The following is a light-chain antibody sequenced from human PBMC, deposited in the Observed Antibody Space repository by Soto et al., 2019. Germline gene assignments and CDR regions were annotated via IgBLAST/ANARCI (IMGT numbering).Light chain of an antibody. CDR2: GAS. J-gene: IGKJ4*01. CDR3: QQYGSSPLT. CDR1: QSVRSSY. V-gene: IGKV3-20*01. Sequence: ELVLTQSPGTLSLSPGARVTLSCRASQSVRSSYLAWYQQKPGQAPRLLIYGASSRATGIPDRFSGSGSGTDLTITISRLEPEDVEVYDCQQYGSSPLTFGGGTKVDI.